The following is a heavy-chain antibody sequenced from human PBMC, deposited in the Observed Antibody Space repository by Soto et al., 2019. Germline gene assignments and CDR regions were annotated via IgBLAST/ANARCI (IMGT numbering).Heavy chain of an antibody. CDR3: ARLGVGYYTSHYYYYMDV. CDR1: GGSISNFY. J-gene: IGHJ6*03. CDR2: SYNSGST. D-gene: IGHD3-22*01. V-gene: IGHV4-59*08. Sequence: QVQLQESGPGLVKPSETLSLTCTVSGGSISNFYWTWIRQSPGKGLEWIGYSYNSGSTNYNPSLKSRVTKSVDTSKSQFSLKLSSVTAADTAVYYCARLGVGYYTSHYYYYMDVWGKGTTVTVSS.